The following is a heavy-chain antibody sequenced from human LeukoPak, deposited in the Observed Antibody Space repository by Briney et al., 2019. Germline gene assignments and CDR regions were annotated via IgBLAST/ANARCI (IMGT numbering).Heavy chain of an antibody. J-gene: IGHJ3*02. D-gene: IGHD6-13*01. CDR2: IWYDGSNK. Sequence: PGGSLRLSCAASGFTFSSYGMHWVRQAPGKGLEWVAVIWYDGSNKYYADSVKGRFTISRENSKNTLYLQMNSLRAEDTAVYYCASRIAAAANDAFDIWGQGTMVTVSS. V-gene: IGHV3-33*01. CDR3: ASRIAAAANDAFDI. CDR1: GFTFSSYG.